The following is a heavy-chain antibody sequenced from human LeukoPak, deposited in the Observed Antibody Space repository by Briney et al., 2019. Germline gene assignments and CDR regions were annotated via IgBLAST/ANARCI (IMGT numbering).Heavy chain of an antibody. CDR2: INPNSGGT. J-gene: IGHJ3*02. CDR1: GYTFTGYY. CDR3: ARDWVYGSGSYYNVKVNAFDI. V-gene: IGHV1-2*02. D-gene: IGHD3-10*01. Sequence: ASVKVSCKASGYTFTGYYMHWVQQAPGQGLEWMGWINPNSGGTNYAQKFQGRVTMTRDTSISTAYMELSRLRSDDTAVYYCARDWVYGSGSYYNVKVNAFDIWGQGTMVTVSS.